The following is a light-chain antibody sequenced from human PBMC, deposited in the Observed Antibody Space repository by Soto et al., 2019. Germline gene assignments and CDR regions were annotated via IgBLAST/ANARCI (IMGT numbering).Light chain of an antibody. CDR2: DVS. J-gene: IGLJ2*01. CDR3: SSYTTNSVI. CDR1: SSDVGDYNY. V-gene: IGLV2-14*03. Sequence: QSVLTQPASVSGSPGQSITISCTGTSSDVGDYNYVSWYQQHPGKAPKLMIYDVSNRPSGVSNRFSGSKSGNTASLTISGLQAEDEADYYCSSYTTNSVIFGGGTKLTVL.